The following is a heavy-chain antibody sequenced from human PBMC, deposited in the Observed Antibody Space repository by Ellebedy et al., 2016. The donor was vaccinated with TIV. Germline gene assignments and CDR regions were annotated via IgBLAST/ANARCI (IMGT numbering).Heavy chain of an antibody. D-gene: IGHD2-21*02. J-gene: IGHJ4*02. CDR2: IYPGDSDT. CDR1: RYRFTSYW. Sequence: GESLKISCKASRYRFTSYWSVWVRQMPGKGLEWMGIIYPGDSDTRYSPSFQGQVTISADKSINTAYLQWSSLKASDTAMYYCARAYCGGDCPYDYWGQGTLVTVSS. CDR3: ARAYCGGDCPYDY. V-gene: IGHV5-51*01.